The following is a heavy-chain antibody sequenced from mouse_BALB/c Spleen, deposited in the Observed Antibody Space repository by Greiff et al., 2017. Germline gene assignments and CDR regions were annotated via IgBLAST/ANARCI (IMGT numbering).Heavy chain of an antibody. J-gene: IGHJ3*01. CDR3: ARDYGYEFAY. V-gene: IGHV1-87*01. CDR2: IYPGDGDT. Sequence: VKLQESGAELARPGASVKLSCKASGYTFTSYWMQWVKQRPGQGLEWIGAIYPGDGDTRYTQKFKGKATLTVDKSSSTAFMHLNSLTSEDSAVYYCARDYGYEFAYWGQGTLVTVSA. CDR1: GYTFTSYW. D-gene: IGHD2-2*01.